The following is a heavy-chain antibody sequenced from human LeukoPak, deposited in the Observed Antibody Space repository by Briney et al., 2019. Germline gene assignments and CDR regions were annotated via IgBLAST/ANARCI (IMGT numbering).Heavy chain of an antibody. D-gene: IGHD6-13*01. Sequence: GGSLRLSCAASGFTFSSYAMSWVRQAPGKGLEWVSAISGSGGSTNYADSVKGRFTISRDNSKNTLYLQMNSLRAEDTAVYYCAVTGYSSRSPNVWGQGTMVTVSS. V-gene: IGHV3-23*01. CDR3: AVTGYSSRSPNV. CDR2: ISGSGGST. CDR1: GFTFSSYA. J-gene: IGHJ3*01.